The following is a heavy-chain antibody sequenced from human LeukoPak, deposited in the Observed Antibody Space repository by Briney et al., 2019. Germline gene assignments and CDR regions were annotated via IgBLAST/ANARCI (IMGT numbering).Heavy chain of an antibody. CDR2: INRSGST. V-gene: IGHV4-34*01. D-gene: IGHD4-23*01. CDR3: ARGRTEYGGNAQVGLPAFDY. J-gene: IGHJ4*02. CDR1: GGSFSGYY. Sequence: SETLSLTCAVYGGSFSGYYWSWIRQPPGKGLEWIGEINRSGSTNYNPSLKSRVTISVDTSKNQFSLKLSSVTAADTAVYYCARGRTEYGGNAQVGLPAFDYWGQGTLVTVSS.